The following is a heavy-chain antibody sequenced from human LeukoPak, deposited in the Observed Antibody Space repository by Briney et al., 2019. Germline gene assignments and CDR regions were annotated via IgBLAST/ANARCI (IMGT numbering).Heavy chain of an antibody. CDR1: GYTFTGYY. CDR2: INPNSGGT. CDR3: ARRYCSSTSCRNMDV. V-gene: IGHV1-2*02. Sequence: ASVKVSCKASGYTFTGYYMHWVRQAPGQGLEWMGWINPNSGGTNYAQKFQGRVTMTRDTSISTAYMELSRPRSDDTAVYYCARRYCSSTSCRNMDVWGKGTTVTVSS. J-gene: IGHJ6*03. D-gene: IGHD2-2*01.